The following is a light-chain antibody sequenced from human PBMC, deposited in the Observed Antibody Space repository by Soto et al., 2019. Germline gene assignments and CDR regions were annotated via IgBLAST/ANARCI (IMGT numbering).Light chain of an antibody. CDR3: CSYAGSSTLVV. CDR2: EGS. V-gene: IGLV2-23*01. Sequence: QSVLTQPASVSGSPGQSITISCTGTSSDVGSYNLVSWYQQHQGKAPKLMIYEGSKRPSGVSNRFSGSKSGNTASLTISGVQAEDEADYYCCSYAGSSTLVVFGGGTQLTVL. CDR1: SSDVGSYNL. J-gene: IGLJ2*01.